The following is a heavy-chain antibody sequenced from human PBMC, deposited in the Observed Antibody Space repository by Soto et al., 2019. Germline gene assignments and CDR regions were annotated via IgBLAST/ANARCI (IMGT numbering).Heavy chain of an antibody. CDR2: INAGNGNT. J-gene: IGHJ3*02. CDR1: GYTFTSYA. Sequence: ASVKVSCKASGYTFTSYAMHWVRQAPGQRLEWMGWINAGNGNTKYSQKFQGRVTITRDTSASTAYMELSSLRSEDTAVYYCARSYLDLRSIFCYSHDCRGVFSICXQGSLVPVSS. D-gene: IGHD2-21*02. CDR3: ARSYLDLRSIFCYSHDCRGVFSI. V-gene: IGHV1-3*01.